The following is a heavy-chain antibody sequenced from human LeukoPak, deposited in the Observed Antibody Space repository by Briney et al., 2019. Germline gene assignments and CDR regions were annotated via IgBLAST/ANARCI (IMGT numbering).Heavy chain of an antibody. J-gene: IGHJ4*02. Sequence: GGSLRLSCAASGFTFSSYSMNWVRQAPGKGLEWFSSISRSSNYKYYADSVKGRFTITRDNAKKSLYLQMNSLRAEDTALYYCASSRYDSSGYYGIIGYWGQGTLVTVSS. V-gene: IGHV3-21*01. CDR3: ASSRYDSSGYYGIIGY. CDR2: ISRSSNYK. CDR1: GFTFSSYS. D-gene: IGHD3-22*01.